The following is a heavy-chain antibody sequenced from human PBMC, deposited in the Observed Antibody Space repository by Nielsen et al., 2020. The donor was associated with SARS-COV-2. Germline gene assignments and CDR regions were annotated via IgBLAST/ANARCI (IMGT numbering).Heavy chain of an antibody. Sequence: ASVKVSCKVSGYTLTELSMHWVRQAPGKGLEWMGGFDPEDGETIYAQKFQGRVTMTRNTSISTAYMELSSLRSEDSAVYYCARVAYYYDSSGYYYDAFDIWGQGTMVTVSS. V-gene: IGHV1-24*01. CDR1: GYTLTELS. CDR3: ARVAYYYDSSGYYYDAFDI. J-gene: IGHJ3*02. CDR2: FDPEDGET. D-gene: IGHD3-22*01.